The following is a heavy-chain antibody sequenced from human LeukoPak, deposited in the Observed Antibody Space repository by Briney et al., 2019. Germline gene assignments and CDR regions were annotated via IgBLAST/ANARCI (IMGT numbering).Heavy chain of an antibody. CDR2: IIPILGIA. CDR1: GGTFSSYA. D-gene: IGHD6-6*01. J-gene: IGHJ4*02. Sequence: GASVKVSCKASGGTFSSYAISWVRQAPGQGLEWMGRIIPILGIANYAQKFQGRVTITADKSTSTAYMELSSLRSEDTAVYYCARHWYSSSSRFLDYWGQGTLVTVSS. V-gene: IGHV1-69*04. CDR3: ARHWYSSSSRFLDY.